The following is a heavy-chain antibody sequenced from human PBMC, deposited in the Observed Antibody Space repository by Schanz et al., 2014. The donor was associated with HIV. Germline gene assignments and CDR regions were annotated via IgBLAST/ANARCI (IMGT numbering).Heavy chain of an antibody. V-gene: IGHV3-30-3*01. CDR1: GFTFSSYA. CDR2: ISYDGSNK. Sequence: VQLVESGGGVVQPGRSLRLSCEASGFTFSSYAMHWVRQAPGRGLEWVAAISYDGSNKYYAASVKGRFTISRDNSKNTLYLQMTSLRVEDTAVYYCTGGLYYDSVAFDPWGQGTLVTVSS. D-gene: IGHD3-22*01. J-gene: IGHJ5*02. CDR3: TGGLYYDSVAFDP.